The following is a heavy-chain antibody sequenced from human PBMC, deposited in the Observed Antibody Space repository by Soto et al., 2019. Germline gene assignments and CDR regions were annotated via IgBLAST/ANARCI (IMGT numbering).Heavy chain of an antibody. CDR3: ARLNQYYYGSGSYYYGMDV. Sequence: PSETLSLTCTVSGASISSSSYYWGWIRQPPGKGLEWIGSIYYSGSTYYNPSLKSRVTISVDTSKNQFSLKLSSVTAADTAVYYCARLNQYYYGSGSYYYGMDVWGQGTTVS. D-gene: IGHD3-10*01. CDR2: IYYSGST. J-gene: IGHJ6*02. V-gene: IGHV4-39*01. CDR1: GASISSSSYY.